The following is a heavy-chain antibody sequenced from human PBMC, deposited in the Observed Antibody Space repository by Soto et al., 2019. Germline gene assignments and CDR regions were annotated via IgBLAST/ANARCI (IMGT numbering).Heavy chain of an antibody. J-gene: IGHJ4*02. CDR2: IYHSGST. V-gene: IGHV4-4*02. CDR3: ASRIGVGSGSYPFDY. CDR1: GGSISSSNW. Sequence: SETLSLTCAVSGGSISSSNWWSWVRQPPGKGLEWIGEIYHSGSTNYNPSLKSRVTISVDKSKNQFSLKLSSVTAADTAVYYCASRIGVGSGSYPFDYWGQGTLVTVSS. D-gene: IGHD3-10*01.